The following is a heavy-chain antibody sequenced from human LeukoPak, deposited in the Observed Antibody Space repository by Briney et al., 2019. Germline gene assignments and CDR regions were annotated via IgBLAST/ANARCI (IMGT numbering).Heavy chain of an antibody. J-gene: IGHJ6*03. Sequence: SETLSLTCTVSGGSISSYYWSWIRQPAGKGLEWIGRIYTSGSTNYNPSLKSRVTTSVDTSKNQFSLKLSSVTAADTAVYYCARDGWDIVVVPAAFTGPYYYYMDVWGKGTTVTVSS. CDR1: GGSISSYY. CDR2: IYTSGST. D-gene: IGHD2-2*01. V-gene: IGHV4-4*07. CDR3: ARDGWDIVVVPAAFTGPYYYYMDV.